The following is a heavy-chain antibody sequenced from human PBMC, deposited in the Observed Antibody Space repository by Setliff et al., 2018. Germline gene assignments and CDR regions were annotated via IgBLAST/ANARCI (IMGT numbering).Heavy chain of an antibody. CDR2: IIPTLLGPA. J-gene: IGHJ6*03. V-gene: IGHV1-69*05. CDR1: GGTFSSNG. CDR3: ARTPARRRYYYYMDV. D-gene: IGHD6-6*01. Sequence: ASVKVSCKTSGGTFSSNGFSWVRQAPGQGLEWMGGIIPTLLGPANYAQRFQGRVTITTDESTSTVFMELSSLRSEDTAVYYCARTPARRRYYYYMDVWGEGTTVTVSS.